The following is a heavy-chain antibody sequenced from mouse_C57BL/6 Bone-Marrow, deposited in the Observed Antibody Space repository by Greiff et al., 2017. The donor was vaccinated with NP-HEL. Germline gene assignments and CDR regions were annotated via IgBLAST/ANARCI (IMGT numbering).Heavy chain of an antibody. CDR3: ARGDYGSSYGAWFAY. J-gene: IGHJ3*01. V-gene: IGHV5-15*01. Sequence: EVKLMESGGGLVQPGGSLKLSCAASGFTFSDYGMAWVRQAPRKGPEWVAFISNLAYSIYYADTVTGRFTISRENAKNTLYLEMSSLRSEDTAMYYCARGDYGSSYGAWFAYWGQGTLVTVSA. CDR2: ISNLAYSI. D-gene: IGHD1-1*01. CDR1: GFTFSDYG.